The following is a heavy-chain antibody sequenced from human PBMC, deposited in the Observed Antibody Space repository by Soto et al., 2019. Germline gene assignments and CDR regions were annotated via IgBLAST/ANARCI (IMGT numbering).Heavy chain of an antibody. CDR2: ISSSSSTI. Sequence: GGSLRLSCAASGFTFSSYSMNWVRQAPGKGLEWVSYISSSSSTIYYADSVKGRFTISRDNAKNSLYLQMNSLRDEDTAVYYCARDQSTSYYDSSGYYPYYFDYWGQGTLVTVSS. V-gene: IGHV3-48*02. CDR3: ARDQSTSYYDSSGYYPYYFDY. J-gene: IGHJ4*02. CDR1: GFTFSSYS. D-gene: IGHD3-22*01.